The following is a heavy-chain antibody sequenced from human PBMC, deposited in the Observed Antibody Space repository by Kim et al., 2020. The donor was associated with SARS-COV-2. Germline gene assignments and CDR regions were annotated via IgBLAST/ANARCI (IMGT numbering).Heavy chain of an antibody. Sequence: GGSLRLSCAASGFTFSHYSMNWVRQAPGKGLECVSSISSSSTYMYFADSVKGRFTISRDNAKNSLDLQMNSLRAEDTAVYYCARDGYGTLDIWGQGTMVIVSS. D-gene: IGHD2-2*03. V-gene: IGHV3-21*01. CDR2: ISSSSTYM. CDR1: GFTFSHYS. CDR3: ARDGYGTLDI. J-gene: IGHJ3*02.